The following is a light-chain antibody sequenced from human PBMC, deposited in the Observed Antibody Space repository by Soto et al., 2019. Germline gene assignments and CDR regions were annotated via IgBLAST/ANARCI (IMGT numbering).Light chain of an antibody. CDR1: QSISTW. V-gene: IGKV1-5*03. CDR2: TAS. Sequence: DIQMTQSPSTLSASVGDRVTITCRASQSISTWLAWYQQKPGKAPNLLIYTASTLESGVPSRFSGSGSGTEFTLTISSLQPTDFATYYCQQYNSYPWTFGQGTKVEIK. J-gene: IGKJ1*01. CDR3: QQYNSYPWT.